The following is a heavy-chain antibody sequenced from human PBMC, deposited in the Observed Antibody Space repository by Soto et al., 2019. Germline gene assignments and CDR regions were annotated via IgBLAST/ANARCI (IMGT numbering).Heavy chain of an antibody. V-gene: IGHV4-39*02. CDR3: ASHGGTSGWYPRIYYYGMNV. D-gene: IGHD6-19*01. J-gene: IGHJ6*02. CDR2: IYYNGST. Sequence: PSETLSLTCTVSGDSMTSSGSYWGWIRQPPGKGLEWIGSIYYNGSTYYNPSLKSRVTISVDTSKNHLSLKLTSMTAADTAMYYCASHGGTSGWYPRIYYYGMNVWGQGTTVTVSS. CDR1: GDSMTSSGSY.